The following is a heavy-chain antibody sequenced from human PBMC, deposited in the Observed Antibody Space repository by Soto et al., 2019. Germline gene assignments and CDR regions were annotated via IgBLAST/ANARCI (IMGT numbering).Heavy chain of an antibody. D-gene: IGHD6-6*01. CDR1: GFTFSSYS. Sequence: PGGSLRLSCAASGFTFSSYSMNWVRQAPGKGLEWVSSISSSSSYIYYADSVKGRFTISRDNAKNSLYLQMNSLRAEDTAVYYCARDGPLAARPLDYWGQGTLVTVSS. J-gene: IGHJ4*02. CDR3: ARDGPLAARPLDY. CDR2: ISSSSSYI. V-gene: IGHV3-21*01.